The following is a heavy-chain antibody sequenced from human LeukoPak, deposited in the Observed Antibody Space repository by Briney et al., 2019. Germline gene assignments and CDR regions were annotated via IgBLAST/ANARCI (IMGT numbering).Heavy chain of an antibody. CDR1: GFTFRSYW. Sequence: GGSLRLSCATSGFTFRSYWMHWVRQAPGKGLVWVSRLNFDGSDTSHADSVKGRFTISRDNAKNTLYLQMNSLRAEDTAVYYCARRFQNALRALSDDAFDVWGQGTMVTVSS. CDR2: LNFDGSDT. J-gene: IGHJ3*01. V-gene: IGHV3-74*01. CDR3: ARRFQNALRALSDDAFDV. D-gene: IGHD3-3*01.